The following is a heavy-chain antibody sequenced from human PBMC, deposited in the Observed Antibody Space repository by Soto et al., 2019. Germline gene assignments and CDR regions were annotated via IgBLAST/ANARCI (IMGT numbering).Heavy chain of an antibody. J-gene: IGHJ4*02. CDR1: GGSISSYY. CDR2: IYYSGST. V-gene: IGHV4-59*01. Sequence: LSLTCTVSGGSISSYYWSWIRQPPGKGLEWIGYIYYSGSTNYNPSLKSRVTMSVDTSKNQFSLKLSSVTAADTAVYYCARGGIYYYDSSGYYDYWGQGTLVTVSS. D-gene: IGHD3-22*01. CDR3: ARGGIYYYDSSGYYDY.